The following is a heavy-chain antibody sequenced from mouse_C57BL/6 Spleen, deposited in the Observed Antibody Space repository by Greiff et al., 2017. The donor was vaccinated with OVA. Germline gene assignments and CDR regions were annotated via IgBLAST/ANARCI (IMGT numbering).Heavy chain of an antibody. J-gene: IGHJ3*01. Sequence: EVKLVESGGGLVKPGGSLKLSCAASGFTFSDYGMHWVRQAPEKGLEWVAYISSGSSTIYYADTVKGRFTISRDNAKNTLFLQMTSLRSEDTAMYYCARYYYGSSYSFAYWGQGTLVTVSA. CDR2: ISSGSSTI. V-gene: IGHV5-17*01. CDR1: GFTFSDYG. D-gene: IGHD1-1*01. CDR3: ARYYYGSSYSFAY.